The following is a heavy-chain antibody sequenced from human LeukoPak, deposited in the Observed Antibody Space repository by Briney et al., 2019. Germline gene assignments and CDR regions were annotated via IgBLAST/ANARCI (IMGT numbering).Heavy chain of an antibody. Sequence: GGSLRLSCAASGFTFSSYDMNWVRQAPGKGLEWVSSISSSSNYIHYADSVKGRFTISRDNAKNSLYLQVNSLRAEDTAVYFCARGTLGAWGWWGQGTLVTVSS. CDR1: GFTFSSYD. CDR3: ARGTLGAWGW. J-gene: IGHJ4*02. CDR2: ISSSSNYI. V-gene: IGHV3-21*01. D-gene: IGHD6-19*01.